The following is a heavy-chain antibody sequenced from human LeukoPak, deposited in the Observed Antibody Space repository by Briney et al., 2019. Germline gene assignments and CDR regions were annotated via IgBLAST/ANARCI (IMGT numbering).Heavy chain of an antibody. Sequence: SVKVSCKASGGTFRYYAFSWVRQAPGQGLEWMGGIIPILGTSHSAERFQGRLTLTTDESTNTAYMELTSLQSEDTAVYYCASRDPYSGSSYFYYYYMDVWGKGTTVTVSS. D-gene: IGHD5-12*01. V-gene: IGHV1-69*05. CDR1: GGTFRYYA. CDR2: IIPILGTS. CDR3: ASRDPYSGSSYFYYYYMDV. J-gene: IGHJ6*03.